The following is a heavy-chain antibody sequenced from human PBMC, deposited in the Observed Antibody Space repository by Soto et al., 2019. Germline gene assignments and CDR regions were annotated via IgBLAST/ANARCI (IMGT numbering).Heavy chain of an antibody. D-gene: IGHD1-26*01. CDR1: GYTFTSYA. J-gene: IGHJ3*02. CDR3: ARTEIVGATTGAFDI. V-gene: IGHV1-3*01. Sequence: GASGKVSCKASGYTFTSYAMHWVRQAPGQRLEWMGWINAGNGNTKYSQKFQGRVTITRDTSASTAYMELSSLRSEDTAVYYCARTEIVGATTGAFDIWGQGTMVTVSS. CDR2: INAGNGNT.